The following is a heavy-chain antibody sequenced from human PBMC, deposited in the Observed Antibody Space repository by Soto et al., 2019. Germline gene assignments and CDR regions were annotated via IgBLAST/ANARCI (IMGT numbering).Heavy chain of an antibody. J-gene: IGHJ4*02. Sequence: GGSLRLSCAASGFTFSSYGMHWVRQAPGKGLEWVAVISYDGSNKYYADSVKGRFTISRDNSKNTLYLQMNSLRAEDTAVYYCAKRRSYYDSSGYLEADYWGQGTLVTVSS. CDR1: GFTFSSYG. V-gene: IGHV3-30*18. CDR3: AKRRSYYDSSGYLEADY. CDR2: ISYDGSNK. D-gene: IGHD3-22*01.